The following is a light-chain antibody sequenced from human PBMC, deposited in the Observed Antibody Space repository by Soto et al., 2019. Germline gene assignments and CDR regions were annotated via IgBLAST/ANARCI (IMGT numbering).Light chain of an antibody. J-gene: IGKJ3*01. CDR2: GAS. Sequence: EIVLTQSPGTLSLSPGERATLSCRASQSVSSSYLAWYQQKPGQAPRLLMFGASSRATGIPDRFSGSGSGTGFTLTISRLEPEDFAVYYCQQFGSSPFTFDPGTTVDIK. CDR1: QSVSSSY. CDR3: QQFGSSPFT. V-gene: IGKV3-20*01.